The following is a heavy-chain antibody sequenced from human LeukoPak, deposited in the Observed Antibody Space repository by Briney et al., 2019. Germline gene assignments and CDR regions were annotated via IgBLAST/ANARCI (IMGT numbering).Heavy chain of an antibody. CDR2: IRSKAYGGTT. J-gene: IGHJ4*02. CDR3: TRARIVVVVAAYYFDY. Sequence: GRSLRLSCTASGFTFGDYAMSWVRQAPGEGLEWVGFIRSKAYGGTTEYAASVKGRFTISRDDSKSIAYLQMNSLKTEDTAVYYCTRARIVVVVAAYYFDYWGQGTLVTVSS. D-gene: IGHD2-15*01. CDR1: GFTFGDYA. V-gene: IGHV3-49*04.